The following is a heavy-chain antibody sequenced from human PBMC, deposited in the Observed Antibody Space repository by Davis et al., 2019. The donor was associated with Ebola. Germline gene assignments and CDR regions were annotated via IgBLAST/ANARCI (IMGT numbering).Heavy chain of an antibody. D-gene: IGHD5-24*01. J-gene: IGHJ4*02. Sequence: SETLSLTCTVSGGSISSYYWSWIRQPPGKGLEWIGYIYYSWSTNYNPSLKSRVTISVDTSKNQFSLKLSSVTAADTAVYYCARQGLRRDGYNYHLADYWGQGTLVTVSS. CDR3: ARQGLRRDGYNYHLADY. CDR1: GGSISSYY. CDR2: IYYSWST. V-gene: IGHV4-59*08.